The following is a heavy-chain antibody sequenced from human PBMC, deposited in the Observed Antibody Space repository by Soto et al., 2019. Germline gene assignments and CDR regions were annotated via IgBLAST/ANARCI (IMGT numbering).Heavy chain of an antibody. CDR3: ARRESDRYSYGYNY. D-gene: IGHD5-18*01. CDR2: IIPILGIA. Sequence: EASVKVSCKASGGTFSSYTISWVRQAPGQGLEWMGGIIPILGIANYAQKFQGRVTITADKSTSTAYMELSSLRSEDTAVYYCARRESDRYSYGYNYWGQGTLVTVSS. J-gene: IGHJ4*02. V-gene: IGHV1-69*10. CDR1: GGTFSSYT.